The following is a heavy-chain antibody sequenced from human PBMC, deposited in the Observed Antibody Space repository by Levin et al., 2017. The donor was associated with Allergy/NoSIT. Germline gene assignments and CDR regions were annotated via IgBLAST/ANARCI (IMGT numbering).Heavy chain of an antibody. CDR1: GFTFSSFA. CDR2: ISNNGVST. V-gene: IGHV3-64D*06. D-gene: IGHD4-17*01. CDR3: VKAATAVTTRSKAFDI. Sequence: RSGGSLRLSCSASGFTFSSFAMHWVRQAPGNGLEYVSTISNNGVSTYYADSVKNRFTVSRDNSKNTLYLQMSSLRTEDTAVYYCVKAATAVTTRSKAFDIWGQGTKVTVSS. J-gene: IGHJ3*02.